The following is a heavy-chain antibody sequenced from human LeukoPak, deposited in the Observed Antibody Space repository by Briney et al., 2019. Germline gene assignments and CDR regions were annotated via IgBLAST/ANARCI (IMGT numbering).Heavy chain of an antibody. CDR2: INHSGST. V-gene: IGHV4-34*01. CDR1: GGSFSGYY. CDR3: ARGGLVGAFDI. Sequence: PSETLSLTCAVYGGSFSGYYWSWLRQPPGKGLEWIGEINHSGSTNYNPSLKSRVTISVDTSKNQFSLKLSSVTAAATAVYYCARGGLVGAFDIWGQGTMVTVSS. J-gene: IGHJ3*02. D-gene: IGHD2-15*01.